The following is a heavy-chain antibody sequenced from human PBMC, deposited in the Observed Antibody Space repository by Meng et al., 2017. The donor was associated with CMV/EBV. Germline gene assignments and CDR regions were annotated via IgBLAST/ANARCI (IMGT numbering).Heavy chain of an antibody. Sequence: GESLKISCAASGFTFSSYWMSWVRQAPGKGLEWVSSISSSSSYIYYADSVKGRFTISRDNAKNSLYLQMNSLRAEDTAVYYCARTKQLVRFDYWGQGTLVTVSS. V-gene: IGHV3-21*01. CDR2: ISSSSSYI. D-gene: IGHD6-13*01. CDR1: GFTFSSYW. J-gene: IGHJ4*02. CDR3: ARTKQLVRFDY.